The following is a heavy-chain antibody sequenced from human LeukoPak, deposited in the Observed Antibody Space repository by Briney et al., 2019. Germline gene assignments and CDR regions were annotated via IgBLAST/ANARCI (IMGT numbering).Heavy chain of an antibody. V-gene: IGHV1-2*02. CDR1: GYTFTGYY. CDR3: AREDYYDSSGYYKNKEYFQH. Sequence: ASVTVSFKSSGYTFTGYYMHWARQAPGQGLEWMGWINPNSGGTNYAQKFQGRVTMTRDTSISTAYMELSRLRSDDTAVYYCAREDYYDSSGYYKNKEYFQHWGQGTLVTVSS. D-gene: IGHD3-22*01. CDR2: INPNSGGT. J-gene: IGHJ1*01.